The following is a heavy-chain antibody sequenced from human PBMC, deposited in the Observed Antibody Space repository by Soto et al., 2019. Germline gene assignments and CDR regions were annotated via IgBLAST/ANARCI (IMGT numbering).Heavy chain of an antibody. CDR3: AREISTATIKVYFDC. CDR1: GFTFSSYA. J-gene: IGHJ4*02. CDR2: SSGSGGDR. V-gene: IGHV3-23*01. Sequence: GESLRLSCVASGFTFSSYAMSLVRQAPGKGLEWVSGSSGSGGDRYYADSVKGRFTISRDNSKNTLYLQMNSLRAEDTAVYYCAREISTATIKVYFDCWGQGTLVTVSS. D-gene: IGHD4-17*01.